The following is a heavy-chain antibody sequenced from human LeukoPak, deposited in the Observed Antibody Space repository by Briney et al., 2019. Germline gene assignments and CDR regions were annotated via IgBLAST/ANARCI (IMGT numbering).Heavy chain of an antibody. CDR3: AKDRGYSSGWYPFDY. D-gene: IGHD6-19*01. J-gene: IGHJ4*02. CDR2: ISGSGGST. V-gene: IGHV3-23*01. Sequence: PGGSLRLSCAASGFTLSSYAMSWVRQAPGKGLEWVSAISGSGGSTYYADSVKGRLTISRDNSKNTLYLQMNSLRAEDTAVYYCAKDRGYSSGWYPFDYWGQGTLVTVSS. CDR1: GFTLSSYA.